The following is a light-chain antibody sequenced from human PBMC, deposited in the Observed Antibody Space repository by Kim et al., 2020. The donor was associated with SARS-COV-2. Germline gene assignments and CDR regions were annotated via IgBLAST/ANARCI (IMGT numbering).Light chain of an antibody. CDR1: QSISSY. V-gene: IGKV1-39*01. CDR3: QQSYSTLRT. CDR2: AAS. Sequence: IQMTQSPSSLSASVGDRVTITCRASQSISSYLNWYQQKPGKAPKLLIYAASSLQSGVPSRFSGSGSGTDFTLTISSLQPEDFATYYCQQSYSTLRTFGQGTKLEI. J-gene: IGKJ2*01.